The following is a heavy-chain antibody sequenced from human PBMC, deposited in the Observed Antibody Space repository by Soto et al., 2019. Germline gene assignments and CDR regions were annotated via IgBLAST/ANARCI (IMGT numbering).Heavy chain of an antibody. CDR1: GFTFSSYG. CDR2: IWFDGSNK. V-gene: IGHV3-33*01. J-gene: IGHJ6*02. CDR3: ARENYYYGMDV. Sequence: GGSLRLSCAASGFTFSSYGMHWVRQAPGKGLEWVAVIWFDGSNKYYADSVKGRFTISRDNSKNTLYLQMNSLRAEDTAVYYCARENYYYGMDVWGQGTTVTVSS.